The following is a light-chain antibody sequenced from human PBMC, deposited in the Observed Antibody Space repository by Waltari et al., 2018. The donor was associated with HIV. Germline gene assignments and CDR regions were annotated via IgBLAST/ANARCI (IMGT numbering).Light chain of an antibody. Sequence: QSVLTPPPSASGTPGQRVTISCSGGSSTLGSNAVNWYQQLPGTAPKLLIYSNNQRPSGVPDRFSGSKSGTSASLAISGLQSDDEADYYCAAWDDSLNDSYVFGPGTKVTVL. CDR2: SNN. V-gene: IGLV1-44*01. CDR3: AAWDDSLNDSYV. J-gene: IGLJ1*01. CDR1: SSTLGSNA.